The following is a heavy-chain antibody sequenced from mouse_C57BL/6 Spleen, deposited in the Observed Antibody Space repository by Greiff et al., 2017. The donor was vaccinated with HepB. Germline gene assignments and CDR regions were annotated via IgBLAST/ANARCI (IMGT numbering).Heavy chain of an antibody. CDR1: GFSFNTYA. CDR3: VRQGGGYYPMDY. Sequence: EVKLMESGGGLVQPKGSLKLSCAASGFSFNTYAMNWVRQAPGKGLEWVARIRSKSNNYATYYADSVKDRFTISRDDSESMLYLQMNNLKTEDTAMYYCVRQGGGYYPMDYWGQGTSVTVSS. J-gene: IGHJ4*01. CDR2: IRSKSNNYAT. V-gene: IGHV10-1*01. D-gene: IGHD1-1*02.